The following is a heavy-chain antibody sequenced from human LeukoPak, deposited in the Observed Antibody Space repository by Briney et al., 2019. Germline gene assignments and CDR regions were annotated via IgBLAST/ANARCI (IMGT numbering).Heavy chain of an antibody. CDR3: ARDPPPTGRNWFDS. CDR2: TYYRSRWYT. CDR1: GDSVSSNSAA. J-gene: IGHJ5*01. D-gene: IGHD1-26*01. Sequence: SQTLSLTCAISGDSVSSNSAAWNWIRQSPSRGLEWLGRTYYRSRWYTDYAESVKSRITISPDTSKNRFSLQLSSVTPEDTAVYYCARDPPPTGRNWFDSWGQGTLVTVSS. V-gene: IGHV6-1*01.